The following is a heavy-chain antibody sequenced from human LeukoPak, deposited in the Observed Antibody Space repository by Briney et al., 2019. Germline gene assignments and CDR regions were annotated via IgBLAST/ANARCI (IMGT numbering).Heavy chain of an antibody. V-gene: IGHV3-23*01. CDR2: ISGSGGST. J-gene: IGHJ4*02. CDR3: VREDLGVDY. D-gene: IGHD1-26*01. CDR1: GFTFSSYA. Sequence: PGGSLRLSCAASGFTFSSYAMSWVRQAPGKGLEWVSAISGSGGSTYYADSVKGRFTISRDTFKNTLYLQMNSLRAEDTAMYYCVREDLGVDYWGQGTLVTVSS.